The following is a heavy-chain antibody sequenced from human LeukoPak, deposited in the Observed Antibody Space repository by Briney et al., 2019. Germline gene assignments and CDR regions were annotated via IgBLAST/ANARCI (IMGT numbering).Heavy chain of an antibody. CDR1: GYTFTSYG. Sequence: SVTVSCKASGYTFTSYGISWVRQAPGQGLEWMGRIIPILGIANYAQKFQGRVTITADKSTSTAYMELSSLRSEDTAVYYCARENLGYGMDVWGQGTTVTVSS. CDR2: IIPILGIA. CDR3: ARENLGYGMDV. V-gene: IGHV1-69*04. J-gene: IGHJ6*02. D-gene: IGHD3-16*01.